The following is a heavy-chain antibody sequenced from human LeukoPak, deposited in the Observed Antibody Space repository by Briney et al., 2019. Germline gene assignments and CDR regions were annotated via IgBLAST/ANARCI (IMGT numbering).Heavy chain of an antibody. J-gene: IGHJ3*02. Sequence: GGSLRLSCAASGFTFSSYWMSWVRQAPGKGLEWVANIKQDGSEKYYVDSVKGRFTISRDNAKNSLYLQMNSLRAEDTAVYYCARGYHETKVILLFGEFPDAFDIWGQGTMVTVSS. CDR2: IKQDGSEK. CDR3: ARGYHETKVILLFGEFPDAFDI. V-gene: IGHV3-7*01. D-gene: IGHD3-10*01. CDR1: GFTFSSYW.